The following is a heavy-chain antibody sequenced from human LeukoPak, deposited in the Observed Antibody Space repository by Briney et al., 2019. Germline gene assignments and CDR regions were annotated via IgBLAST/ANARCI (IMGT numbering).Heavy chain of an antibody. CDR2: IYYIGST. Sequence: SGTLSLTCTVSGGSMRSYYWSWIRQPPGKGLEWIGYIYYIGSTNYNPSLKSRVTISIDMSKNQFSLNLSSVTAADTAVYYCVREDNCFDPWGQGTLVTVSS. CDR3: VREDNCFDP. V-gene: IGHV4-59*01. CDR1: GGSMRSYY. J-gene: IGHJ5*02.